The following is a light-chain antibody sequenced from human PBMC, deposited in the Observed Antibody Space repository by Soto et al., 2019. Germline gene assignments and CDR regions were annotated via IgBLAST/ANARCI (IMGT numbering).Light chain of an antibody. CDR3: QHLDNSPLT. J-gene: IGKJ4*01. V-gene: IGKV1-9*01. Sequence: DIQLTQSPSFLSPSIGESVTITCRASPVISTSLAWYQVKPGKAPKLLIYAASTLESGVPSRFSATVSGTEFSLTITSLQPEDFATYYCQHLDNSPLTFGGGTKVEIK. CDR2: AAS. CDR1: PVISTS.